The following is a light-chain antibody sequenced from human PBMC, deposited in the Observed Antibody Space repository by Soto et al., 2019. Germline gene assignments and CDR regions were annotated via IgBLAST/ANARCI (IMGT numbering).Light chain of an antibody. CDR1: SSNIGSKT. CDR3: SAWDASLNGYV. Sequence: QSVPTQPPAGSGTPGQRVTIPCSGSSSNIGSKTVNWYQQLPGTAPKLLIYSNYQRPSGVPDRFSGSKSGTSASLAISGLQSEDEADYYCSAWDASLNGYVFGTGTKVTVL. V-gene: IGLV1-44*01. CDR2: SNY. J-gene: IGLJ1*01.